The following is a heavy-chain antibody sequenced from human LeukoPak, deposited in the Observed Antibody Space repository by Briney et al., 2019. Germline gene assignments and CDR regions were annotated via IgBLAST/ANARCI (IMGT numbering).Heavy chain of an antibody. V-gene: IGHV3-66*01. Sequence: GGSLRLSCAASGFTVSCNYMSWVRQAPGKGLGWVSVIYSGGRTYCADSVKGRFTISRDNSKNTLYLQMSSLRAEDTAVYYCARDGSPRGCTYGDDYYYGMDVWGQGTTVTVSS. CDR3: ARDGSPRGCTYGDDYYYGMDV. CDR1: GFTVSCNY. D-gene: IGHD5-18*01. CDR2: IYSGGRT. J-gene: IGHJ6*02.